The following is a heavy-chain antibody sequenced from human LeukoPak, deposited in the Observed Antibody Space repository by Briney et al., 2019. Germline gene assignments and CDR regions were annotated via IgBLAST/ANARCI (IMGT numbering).Heavy chain of an antibody. V-gene: IGHV4-38-2*01. D-gene: IGHD3-22*01. Sequence: SETLSLTCAVSGYSISSGYYWGWIRQPPGEGLEWIGSIYHSGSTYYNPSLKSRVTISVDTSKNQFSLKLSSVTAADTAVYYCARQGGSGYENNWFDPWGQGTLVTVSS. J-gene: IGHJ5*02. CDR3: ARQGGSGYENNWFDP. CDR1: GYSISSGYY. CDR2: IYHSGST.